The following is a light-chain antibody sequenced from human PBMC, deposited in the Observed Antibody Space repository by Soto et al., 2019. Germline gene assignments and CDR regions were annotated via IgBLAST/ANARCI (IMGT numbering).Light chain of an antibody. V-gene: IGKV1-5*03. CDR2: EAS. CDR3: QHQSYR. J-gene: IGKJ2*03. CDR1: QSISKW. Sequence: DIQMTKSPSTLSASVGDRVTITCRATQSISKWLAWYQQKPGKAPKLLIYEASSLDSGVPSRFSGSGSGTEFSLTISSLQPDDFATYYCQHQSYRLGQGTRLEIK.